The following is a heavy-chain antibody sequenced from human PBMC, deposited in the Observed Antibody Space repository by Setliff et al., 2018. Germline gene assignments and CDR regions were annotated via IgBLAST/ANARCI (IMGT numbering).Heavy chain of an antibody. V-gene: IGHV3-23*03. J-gene: IGHJ4*02. CDR3: VKDVVGYSSTWPRRDYFDC. CDR2: IFGGDSST. D-gene: IGHD6-13*01. Sequence: GGSLRLSCTASGFTFSSYAVSWVRQAPGKGLEWVSTIFGGDSSTYYADSVRGRFTISRDNSRSTLYLQMNSLRAEDTAIYYCVKDVVGYSSTWPRRDYFDCWGQGTLVTVS. CDR1: GFTFSSYA.